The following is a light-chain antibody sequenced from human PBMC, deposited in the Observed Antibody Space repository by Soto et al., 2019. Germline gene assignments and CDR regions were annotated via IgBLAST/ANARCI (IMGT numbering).Light chain of an antibody. V-gene: IGKV1-5*01. CDR1: QSISSW. Sequence: DIQMTQSPSTLSASVGDRVTITCRASQSISSWLAWYQQKPGKAPKLLIYDASSLESGVPPRFSGSGSGTEFTLTISSLQPDDFATYYCQQYNSYSRTFGQGTKWIS. CDR2: DAS. CDR3: QQYNSYSRT. J-gene: IGKJ1*01.